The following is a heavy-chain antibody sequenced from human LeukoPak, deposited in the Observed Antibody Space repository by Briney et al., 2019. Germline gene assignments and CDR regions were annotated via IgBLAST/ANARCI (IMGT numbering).Heavy chain of an antibody. CDR3: AREKDFDFWSGLGAFDI. V-gene: IGHV1-46*01. D-gene: IGHD3-3*01. J-gene: IGHJ3*02. Sequence: GASVKVSCKASGYTFTSYYMHWVRQAPGQGLEWMGIINPSGGSTSYAQKFQGRVTMTRDTSTSTVYMELSSLRSEDAAVYYCAREKDFDFWSGLGAFDIWGQGTMVTVSS. CDR1: GYTFTSYY. CDR2: INPSGGST.